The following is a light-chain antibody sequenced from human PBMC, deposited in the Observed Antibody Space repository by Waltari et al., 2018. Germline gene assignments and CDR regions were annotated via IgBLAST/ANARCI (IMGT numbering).Light chain of an antibody. CDR2: RNN. CDR1: SSNIGSNY. J-gene: IGLJ3*02. Sequence: QSVLTQPPSASGTPGQRVTISCSGSSSNIGSNYVYWYQQLPGTVPKLLMYRNNPRPSGVPDRVSGSKSGTSASLAISGLRSEDEAEYYCAAWDDSLSGPVFGGGTKLTVL. CDR3: AAWDDSLSGPV. V-gene: IGLV1-47*01.